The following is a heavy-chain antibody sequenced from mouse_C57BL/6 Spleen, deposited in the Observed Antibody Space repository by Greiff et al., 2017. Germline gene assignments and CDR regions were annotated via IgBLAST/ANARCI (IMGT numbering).Heavy chain of an antibody. J-gene: IGHJ4*01. CDR3: ARQHGMDY. V-gene: IGHV1-50*01. CDR2: IDPSDSYT. CDR1: GYTFTSYW. Sequence: QVQLQQPGAELVKPGASVKLSCKASGYTFTSYWMQWVKPRPGQGLEWIAAIDPSDSYTNYTQKFKGKATLTVDTTSSPAYMQLSSLKSEDSAVYRCARQHGMDYWGQGTSVTVSS. D-gene: IGHD6-1*01.